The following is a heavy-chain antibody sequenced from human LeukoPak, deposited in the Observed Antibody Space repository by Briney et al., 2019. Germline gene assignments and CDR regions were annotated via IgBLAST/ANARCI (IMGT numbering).Heavy chain of an antibody. V-gene: IGHV3-21*04. CDR2: ISSSSSYI. CDR1: GFTFSSYS. D-gene: IGHD2-21*01. J-gene: IGHJ6*03. Sequence: GGSLRLSCAASGFTFSSYSMNWVRQAPGKGLEWVSSISSSSSYIYYADSVKGRFTISRDNAKNSLYLQMNSLRVEDTAVYYCAKEGTYSYYYYMDVWSKGTTVTVSS. CDR3: AKEGTYSYYYYMDV.